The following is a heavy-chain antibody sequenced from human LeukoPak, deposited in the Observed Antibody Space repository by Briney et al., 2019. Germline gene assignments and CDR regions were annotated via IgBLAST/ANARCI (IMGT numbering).Heavy chain of an antibody. V-gene: IGHV5-51*01. CDR1: GYSFTSYW. Sequence: GESLKISCKGSGYSFTSYWIGWVRQMPGKGLEWMGIIYPGDPDTRYSPSFQGQVTISADKSISTAYLQWSSLKASDTAMYYCARWEMATSPLDAFDIWGQGTMITVSS. J-gene: IGHJ3*02. D-gene: IGHD5-24*01. CDR2: IYPGDPDT. CDR3: ARWEMATSPLDAFDI.